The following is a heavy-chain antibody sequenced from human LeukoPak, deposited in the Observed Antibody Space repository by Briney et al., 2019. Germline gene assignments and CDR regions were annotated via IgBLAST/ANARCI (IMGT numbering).Heavy chain of an antibody. Sequence: GGSLRLSCAASGFTFSSYSMNWVRQAPGKGLEWVSSISSSSSYIYYADSVKGRFTISRDNAKNSLYLQMNSLRAEDTAVYYCAKDIAAAGIRGYFDYWGQGTLVTVSS. D-gene: IGHD6-13*01. V-gene: IGHV3-21*01. J-gene: IGHJ4*02. CDR2: ISSSSSYI. CDR1: GFTFSSYS. CDR3: AKDIAAAGIRGYFDY.